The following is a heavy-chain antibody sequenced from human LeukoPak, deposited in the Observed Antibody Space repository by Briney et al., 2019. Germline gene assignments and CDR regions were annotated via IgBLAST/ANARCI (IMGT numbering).Heavy chain of an antibody. Sequence: GGSLRLSCAATGFTFSNYDMNCVRQAPGKGLEGVSAISASGSFIYYADSVKGRFTISRDNSKNTLYLQMNSLRTGDTAVYYCAKESGYSRGWDNFDFWGQGTLVTVSS. CDR3: AKESGYSRGWDNFDF. V-gene: IGHV3-23*01. CDR1: GFTFSNYD. J-gene: IGHJ4*02. CDR2: ISASGSFI. D-gene: IGHD6-19*01.